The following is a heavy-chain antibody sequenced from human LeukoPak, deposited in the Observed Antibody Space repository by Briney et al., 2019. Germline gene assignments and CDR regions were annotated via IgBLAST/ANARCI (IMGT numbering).Heavy chain of an antibody. CDR2: IRYDASNK. J-gene: IGHJ4*02. CDR1: GFTFSSYG. D-gene: IGHD5-18*01. Sequence: SGGSLRLSCAASGFTFSSYGMHWVRQAPGKGLEWVAFIRYDASNKYYADSVKGRFTISRDNSKNTLYLQMNSLRAEDTAVYYCAKDRRGYSYGYSFFDYWGQGTLVTVSS. CDR3: AKDRRGYSYGYSFFDY. V-gene: IGHV3-30*02.